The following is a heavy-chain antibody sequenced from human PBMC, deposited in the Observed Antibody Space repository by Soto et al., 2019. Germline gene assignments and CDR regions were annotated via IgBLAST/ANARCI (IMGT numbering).Heavy chain of an antibody. Sequence: EVQLVESGGGLVQPGESLRLSCTASGITFSSYSMNWVRQAPGKGLEWLSYISSSKTTYADSVKGRFTISRDNAKNSVYLQMNSLRDEDTAVYYCVGDQDVHTPRGHGNYWGRGTRVTVSS. D-gene: IGHD5-18*01. CDR1: GITFSSYS. CDR3: VGDQDVHTPRGHGNY. J-gene: IGHJ4*02. V-gene: IGHV3-48*02. CDR2: ISSSKTT.